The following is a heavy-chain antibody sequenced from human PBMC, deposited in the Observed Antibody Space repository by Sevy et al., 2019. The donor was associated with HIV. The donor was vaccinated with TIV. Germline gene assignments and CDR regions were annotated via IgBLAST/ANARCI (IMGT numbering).Heavy chain of an antibody. D-gene: IGHD3-22*01. V-gene: IGHV1-69*13. Sequence: ASVKVSCKTSGGTFINFAITWVRQAPGQGLEWMGGFIPLFDTTNYSQKFQGRVTLTGDGSTATAYMGLSSLRSEDTAVYYCATSYYDSSGYSPLFYYGMDVWGQGTTVTVSS. CDR1: GGTFINFA. CDR3: ATSYYDSSGYSPLFYYGMDV. CDR2: FIPLFDTT. J-gene: IGHJ6*02.